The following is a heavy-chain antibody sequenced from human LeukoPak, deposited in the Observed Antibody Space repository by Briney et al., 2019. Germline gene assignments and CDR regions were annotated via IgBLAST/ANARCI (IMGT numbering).Heavy chain of an antibody. D-gene: IGHD4-17*01. CDR2: INHSGST. CDR1: GGSFSGYY. J-gene: IGHJ4*02. Sequence: PSETLSLTCGVYGGSFSGYYWSWIRQPPGKGLEWIGEINHSGSTNYNPSLRSRVTISVDTSKNQFSLKLSSVTAADTAVYYCARGGYDGDYGYWGQGTLVTVSS. V-gene: IGHV4-34*01. CDR3: ARGGYDGDYGY.